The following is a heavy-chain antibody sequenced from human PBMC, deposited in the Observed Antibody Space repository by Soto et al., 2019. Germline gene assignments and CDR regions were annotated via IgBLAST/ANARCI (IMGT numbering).Heavy chain of an antibody. CDR1: GYTFTGYY. J-gene: IGHJ5*02. V-gene: IGHV1-2*02. D-gene: IGHD6-6*01. CDR3: ARGNGAARGPRWFDP. Sequence: ASVKVSCKASGYTFTGYYMHWVRQAPGQGLEWMGWINPNSGGTNYAQKFQGRVTMTRDTSISTAYMELSRLRSDDTAVYYGARGNGAARGPRWFDPWGQGTLVTVSS. CDR2: INPNSGGT.